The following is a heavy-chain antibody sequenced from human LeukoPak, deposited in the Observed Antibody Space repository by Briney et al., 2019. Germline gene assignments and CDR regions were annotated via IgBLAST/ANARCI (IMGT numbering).Heavy chain of an antibody. D-gene: IGHD6-13*01. Sequence: PGGSLRLSCAASGFTFSSYAMSWVRQAPGKGLEWVANIKQDGSEKYYVDSVKGRFTISRDNAKNSLYLQMNSLRAEDTAVYYCARAYSSSWYEFLEGYYFDYWGQGTLVTVSS. CDR2: IKQDGSEK. J-gene: IGHJ4*02. CDR1: GFTFSSYA. V-gene: IGHV3-7*01. CDR3: ARAYSSSWYEFLEGYYFDY.